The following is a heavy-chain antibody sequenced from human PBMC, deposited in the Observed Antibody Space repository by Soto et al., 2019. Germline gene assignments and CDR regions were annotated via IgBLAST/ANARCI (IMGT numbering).Heavy chain of an antibody. CDR3: AGDPVSFLAFYDSRDDY. Sequence: SETLSLTCTVSGGSISSYYWSWIRQPPGKGLEWIGYIYYSGSTNYNPSLKSRVTISVDTSKNQFSLKLSSVTAADTAVYYCAGDPVSFLAFYDSRDDYWGQGTLVTVSS. D-gene: IGHD3-22*01. CDR2: IYYSGST. J-gene: IGHJ4*02. CDR1: GGSISSYY. V-gene: IGHV4-59*01.